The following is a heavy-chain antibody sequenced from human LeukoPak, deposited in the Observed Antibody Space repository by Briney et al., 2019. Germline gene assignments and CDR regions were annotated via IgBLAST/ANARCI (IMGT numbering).Heavy chain of an antibody. D-gene: IGHD2-8*01. Sequence: KPGGSLRLSCAASGFTFRDYWMHWVRQAPGKGLVWVSRINSDGSSTSYADSVKGRFTISRDNTENTLYLQVNSLRAEDTAVYYCARDNGFSLLDFWGQGALVTVSS. CDR3: ARDNGFSLLDF. CDR2: INSDGSST. CDR1: GFTFRDYW. J-gene: IGHJ4*02. V-gene: IGHV3-74*01.